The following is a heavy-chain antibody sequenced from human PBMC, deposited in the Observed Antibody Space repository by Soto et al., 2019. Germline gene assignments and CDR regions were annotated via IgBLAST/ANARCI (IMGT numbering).Heavy chain of an antibody. J-gene: IGHJ4*02. CDR3: VKAVYLLDFDY. CDR2: ISGTGGNT. CDR1: GFTFSSYG. D-gene: IGHD1-20*01. Sequence: GGSLRLSCAASGFTFSSYGMHWVRQAPGKGLEWVSTISGTGGNTYYADSVKGRFTISRDNSKNTVYLQMNSLRAEDTAVYYCVKAVYLLDFDYWGQGTLVTVS. V-gene: IGHV3-23*01.